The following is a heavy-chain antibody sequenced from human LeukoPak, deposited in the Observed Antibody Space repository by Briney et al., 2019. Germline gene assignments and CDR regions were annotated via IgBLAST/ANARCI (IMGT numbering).Heavy chain of an antibody. CDR3: ARVRVATIKYYYYYMDV. CDR2: IYYSGST. CDR1: GGSISSGGYS. V-gene: IGHV4-30-4*07. J-gene: IGHJ6*03. Sequence: PSETLSLTCAVSGGSISSGGYSWSWIRQPPGKGLEWIGYIYYSGSTYYNPSLKSRVTISVDTSKNQFSLKLSSVTAADTAVYYCARVRVATIKYYYYYMDVWGKGTTVTVSS. D-gene: IGHD5-12*01.